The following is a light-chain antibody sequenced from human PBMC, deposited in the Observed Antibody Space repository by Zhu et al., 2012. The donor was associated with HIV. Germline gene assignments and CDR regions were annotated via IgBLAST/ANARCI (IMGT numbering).Light chain of an antibody. Sequence: DIQIDQSPSFLSASVGDRVTITCRASQGISNHLAWYHQKPGKAPKLLIYGASVLQSGVPSRFSGSGSGTEFTLTISSLQPEDFATYFCQHLTLYPTFGGGSKVRSN. J-gene: IGKJ4*01. V-gene: IGKV1-9*01. CDR2: GAS. CDR3: QHLTLYPT. CDR1: QGISNH.